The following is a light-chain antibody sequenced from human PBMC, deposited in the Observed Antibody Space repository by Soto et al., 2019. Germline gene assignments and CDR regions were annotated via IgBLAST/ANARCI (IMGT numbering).Light chain of an antibody. CDR1: HSISRQ. CDR2: QAS. Sequence: DIQMTQSPSTLSASVGSRVSVTCRASHSISRQLAGYQQKPGEAPNLLIYQASNLETGVTSRFSGRGTGTEFTLTIISQQTDDFATYYCLQYQSYLTFGQGTKVDVK. J-gene: IGKJ1*01. V-gene: IGKV1-5*03. CDR3: LQYQSYLT.